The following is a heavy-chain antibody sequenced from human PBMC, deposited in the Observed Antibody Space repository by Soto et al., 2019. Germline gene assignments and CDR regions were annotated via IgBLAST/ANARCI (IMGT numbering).Heavy chain of an antibody. J-gene: IGHJ4*02. CDR1: GYTLTELS. CDR3: ATNCWSSGSYSYFDY. D-gene: IGHD3-10*01. CDR2: FDPEDGET. V-gene: IGHV1-24*01. Sequence: ASVKVSCKVSGYTLTELSMHWVRQAPGKGLEWMGGFDPEDGETIYAQKFQGRVTMTEDTSTDTAYMELNSLRSEDTAVYYCATNCWSSGSYSYFDYWGQGTLVTVSS.